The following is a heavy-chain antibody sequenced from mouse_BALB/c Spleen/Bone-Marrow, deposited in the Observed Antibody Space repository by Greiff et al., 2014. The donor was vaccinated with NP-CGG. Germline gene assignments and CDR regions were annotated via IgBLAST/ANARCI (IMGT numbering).Heavy chain of an antibody. D-gene: IGHD4-1*01. V-gene: IGHV1-5*01. Sequence: VQLQQPGTVLARPGASLRMSCKASGYTFTNYWISWIKQRPGQGLEWIGAIYPGNNDAKYTQKFKAKAKLTAVTSTSTADMELSSLTNEDSAVYYCARNWDWVFAYWGQGTLVTVSA. CDR1: GYTFTNYW. CDR2: IYPGNNDA. J-gene: IGHJ3*01. CDR3: ARNWDWVFAY.